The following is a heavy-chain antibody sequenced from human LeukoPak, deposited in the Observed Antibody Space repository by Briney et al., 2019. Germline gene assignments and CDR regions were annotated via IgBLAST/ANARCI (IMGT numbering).Heavy chain of an antibody. CDR1: GYTFTSYD. CDR3: ARAVAAPDYYYYYMDV. D-gene: IGHD6-19*01. J-gene: IGHJ6*03. V-gene: IGHV1-8*03. CDR2: MNPNSGNT. Sequence: ASVKVSCKASGYTFTSYDINWVRQATGQGLEWMGWMNPNSGNTGYAQKFQGRVTITRNTSISTAYMELSSLRSEDTAVYYCARAVAAPDYYYYYMDVWGEGTTVTVSS.